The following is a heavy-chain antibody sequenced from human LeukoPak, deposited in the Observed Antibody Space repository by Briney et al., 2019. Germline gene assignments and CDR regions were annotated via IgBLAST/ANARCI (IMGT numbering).Heavy chain of an antibody. J-gene: IGHJ4*02. CDR1: GFTFSSYA. CDR3: ARASEAQWLVSH. Sequence: GGSLRLSCAASGFTFSSYAMSWVRQAPGKGLEWVSAISGSGGSTYYADSVKGRFTISRDNSKNTLYLQMNSLRAEDTAVYYCARASEAQWLVSHWGQGTLVTVSS. CDR2: ISGSGGST. V-gene: IGHV3-23*01. D-gene: IGHD6-19*01.